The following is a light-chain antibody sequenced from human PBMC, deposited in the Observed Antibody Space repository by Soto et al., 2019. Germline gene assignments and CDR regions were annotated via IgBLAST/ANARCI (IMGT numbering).Light chain of an antibody. CDR1: QSISYW. CDR2: KAS. J-gene: IGKJ1*01. V-gene: IGKV1-5*03. Sequence: DIPMTQSPSTLSASVGDRVTITCRASQSISYWLAWYQQKPGKAPKFLISKASSLESGVPSRFSGSGSGTEFTLTINSLQPDDFATYYCQQYYSYSWTFGQGSKVEIK. CDR3: QQYYSYSWT.